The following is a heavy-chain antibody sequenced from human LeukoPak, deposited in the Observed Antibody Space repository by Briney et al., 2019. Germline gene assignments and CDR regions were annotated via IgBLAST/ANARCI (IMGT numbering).Heavy chain of an antibody. Sequence: GGSLRLSCAASGFTFSSYGMQWVRQAPGKGLEWVAVIWYDGSSLFYADSVKGRFTISRDNSKNTMYLQMNSLRAEDTAVYYCATDIAKVGTVRRGFDYWGQGTLVTVSS. CDR2: IWYDGSSL. J-gene: IGHJ4*02. CDR3: ATDIAKVGTVRRGFDY. V-gene: IGHV3-33*01. CDR1: GFTFSSYG. D-gene: IGHD4-17*01.